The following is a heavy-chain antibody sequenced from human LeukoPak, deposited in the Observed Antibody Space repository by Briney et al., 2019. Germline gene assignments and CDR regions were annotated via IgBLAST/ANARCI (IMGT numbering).Heavy chain of an antibody. CDR3: ARGRGRKLCCL. V-gene: IGHV1-2*02. D-gene: IGHD3-10*02. J-gene: IGHJ3*01. CDR2: IYPNSGGT. CDR1: GYTFTAYL. Sequence: ASVRLSCNAFGYTFTAYLIHWGRQAPGQGLECLGWIYPNSGGTKFTQKFPGRVTMTRDTSISTAYMELSRLTSDDMAVYYCARGRGRKLCCLWGKGTMVSVSS.